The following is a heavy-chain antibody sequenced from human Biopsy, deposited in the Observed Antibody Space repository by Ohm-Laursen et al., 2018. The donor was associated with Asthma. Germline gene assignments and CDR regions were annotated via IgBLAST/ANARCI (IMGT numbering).Heavy chain of an antibody. V-gene: IGHV3-9*01. CDR2: ISWNSRSI. J-gene: IGHJ4*02. CDR3: RALPTRTMYFDS. CDR1: GLNFEDYV. D-gene: IGHD4/OR15-4a*01. Sequence: SLRLSCTAAGLNFEDYVMHWVRQAPGKGLEWVSGISWNSRSIGYGDSVKGRFTISRDNTKNSLYLQMNSLSPEDTAMYYCRALPTRTMYFDSWGQGTLVTVSS.